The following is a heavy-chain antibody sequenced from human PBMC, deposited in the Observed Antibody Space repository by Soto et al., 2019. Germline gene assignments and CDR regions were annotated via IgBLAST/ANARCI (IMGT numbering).Heavy chain of an antibody. CDR1: GGTFSSFT. Sequence: RASVKVSCKASGGTFSSFTISWVRQAPGQGLEWMGGIIPIYGTANYAQKLQDRVTIIADASTTTAYMELSSLRSEDTAIYYCAKDRCAGWEYYCYYAMDVWGQGTTVTVSS. CDR2: IIPIYGTA. D-gene: IGHD1-26*01. V-gene: IGHV1-69*13. CDR3: AKDRCAGWEYYCYYAMDV. J-gene: IGHJ6*02.